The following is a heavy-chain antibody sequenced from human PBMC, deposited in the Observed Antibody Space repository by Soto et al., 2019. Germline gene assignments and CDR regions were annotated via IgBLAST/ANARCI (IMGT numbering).Heavy chain of an antibody. Sequence: SLRLSCVSSRFTFSNYAMSWVRQAPGKGLEWVSGISASGRDTYYADSVKDRFTISRDSFKNTLYLQMNSLRAEDTGTYYCAKGKTSGWYYFDYWGQGALVTVSS. CDR3: AKGKTSGWYYFDY. V-gene: IGHV3-23*01. J-gene: IGHJ4*02. CDR1: RFTFSNYA. CDR2: ISASGRDT. D-gene: IGHD6-19*01.